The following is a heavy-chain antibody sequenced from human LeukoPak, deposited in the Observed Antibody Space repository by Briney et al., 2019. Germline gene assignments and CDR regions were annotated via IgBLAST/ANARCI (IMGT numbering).Heavy chain of an antibody. CDR3: ARGGLGYCTNGVCPEFDY. Sequence: GGSLRLSCAASGFTFSSYWMHWVRQAPGKGLVWVSRINSDGSSTSYADSVKGRFTISRDNAKNTLYLQMNSLRAEDTAVYYCARGGLGYCTNGVCPEFDYWGQGTLVTVSS. CDR1: GFTFSSYW. V-gene: IGHV3-74*01. CDR2: INSDGSST. D-gene: IGHD2-8*01. J-gene: IGHJ4*02.